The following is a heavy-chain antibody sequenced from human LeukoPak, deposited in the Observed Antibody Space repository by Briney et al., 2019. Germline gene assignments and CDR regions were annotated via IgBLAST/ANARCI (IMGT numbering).Heavy chain of an antibody. CDR1: GYTFTGYY. J-gene: IGHJ4*02. V-gene: IGHV1-2*02. Sequence: ASVKVSCKASGYTFTGYYMHWVRQAPGQGLEWVGWINPNSGGTNYAQKFQGRVTMTRDTSISTAYMELSRLRSDDTAVYYCARGPVDTAMVPMDYWGQGTLVTVSS. D-gene: IGHD5-18*01. CDR3: ARGPVDTAMVPMDY. CDR2: INPNSGGT.